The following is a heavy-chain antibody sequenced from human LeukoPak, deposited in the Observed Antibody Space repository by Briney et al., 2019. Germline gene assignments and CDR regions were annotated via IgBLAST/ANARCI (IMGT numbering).Heavy chain of an antibody. D-gene: IGHD3-10*01. CDR3: ARGLPTSAYGSGSYCVFDI. Sequence: SGTLSLTCTVSGGSISSYYWRWIRQPPGKGLECIGEINHSGSTNYNPSLKSRVTISVDPSKDQFSLKLSSVTAADTAVYYCARGLPTSAYGSGSYCVFDIWGQGTMVTVSS. J-gene: IGHJ3*02. V-gene: IGHV4-34*01. CDR2: INHSGST. CDR1: GGSISSYY.